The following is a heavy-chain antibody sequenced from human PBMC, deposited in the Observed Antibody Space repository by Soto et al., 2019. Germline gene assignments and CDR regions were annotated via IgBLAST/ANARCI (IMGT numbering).Heavy chain of an antibody. J-gene: IGHJ5*02. V-gene: IGHV3-48*01. Sequence: PGGSLRLSCAASGFTFSSYSMNWVRQAPGKGLEWVSYISSSSSTIYYADSVKGRFTISRDNAKNSLYLQMNSLRAEDTAVYYCAREEAQVMTTVIYNWFDPWGQGTLVTVSS. D-gene: IGHD4-17*01. CDR2: ISSSSSTI. CDR3: AREEAQVMTTVIYNWFDP. CDR1: GFTFSSYS.